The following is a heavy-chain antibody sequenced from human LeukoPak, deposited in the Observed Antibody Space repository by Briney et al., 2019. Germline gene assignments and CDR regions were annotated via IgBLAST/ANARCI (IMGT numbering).Heavy chain of an antibody. D-gene: IGHD3-10*01. CDR2: TWYDGSNT. CDR1: GFTFSSYG. Sequence: GGSLRLSCAASGFTFSSYGMLWVRQAPGKGLEWVAVTWYDGSNTYYADSVKGRFTISRDNSKNTLYLQMNSLRAEDTAVYYCARGGTMYYGSGNFDYWGQGTLVTVSS. V-gene: IGHV3-33*01. CDR3: ARGGTMYYGSGNFDY. J-gene: IGHJ4*02.